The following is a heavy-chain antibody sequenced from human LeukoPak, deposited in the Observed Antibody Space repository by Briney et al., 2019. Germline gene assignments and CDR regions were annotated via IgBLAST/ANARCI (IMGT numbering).Heavy chain of an antibody. CDR3: ARRGVGDHDAFDI. Sequence: KSGGSLRLSCAAASGLSFNDDYMNRVRQAPGKGLEWVSYISSTGGTIYYADSVKGRFTISRDNAKSSLYLQMNSLRAEDTAVYYCARRGVGDHDAFDIWGQGTLVTVSS. CDR1: GLSFNDDY. CDR2: ISSTGGTI. D-gene: IGHD4-17*01. J-gene: IGHJ3*02. V-gene: IGHV3-11*04.